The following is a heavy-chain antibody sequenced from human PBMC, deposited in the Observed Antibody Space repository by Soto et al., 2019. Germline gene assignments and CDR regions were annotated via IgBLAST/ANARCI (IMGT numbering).Heavy chain of an antibody. D-gene: IGHD4-17*01. V-gene: IGHV1-69*08. CDR1: GGTFSSYT. J-gene: IGHJ6*02. Sequence: QVQLVQSGAEVKKPGSSVKVSCKASGGTFSSYTISWVRQAPGQGLEWMGRIIPILGIANYAQKFQGRVTITADKSTSKAYMELRSLRSEDTAVYYCARDTLYGGNKGYYGMDVWGQGPTVTVSS. CDR3: ARDTLYGGNKGYYGMDV. CDR2: IIPILGIA.